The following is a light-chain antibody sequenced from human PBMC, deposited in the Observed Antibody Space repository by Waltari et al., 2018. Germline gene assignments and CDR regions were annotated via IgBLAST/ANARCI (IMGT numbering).Light chain of an antibody. CDR1: QSIRTS. CDR2: DAS. CDR3: QQRSVWPPLFA. Sequence: EIVLTQSPATLSLSPGERATLSCRASQSIRTSLAWYQHIPGQAPRLLVYDASIRATGVTARFSGSGSGTDFTLTISSLEPEDFAVYYCQQRSVWPPLFAFGPGTKVDIK. J-gene: IGKJ3*01. V-gene: IGKV3-11*01.